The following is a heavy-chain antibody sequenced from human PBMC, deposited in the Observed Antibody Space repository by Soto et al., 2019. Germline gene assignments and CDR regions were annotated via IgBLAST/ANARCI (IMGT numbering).Heavy chain of an antibody. Sequence: ASVKVSCKASGYTFFTYDISWVRQAPGQGLEWMGWISTYSGDTKYAQKFQGRVTMTTDTSTTTAYLELRSLRSDDTAVYYCARHHGPTTSENWFDPWGQGALVTVSS. CDR3: ARHHGPTTSENWFDP. CDR2: ISTYSGDT. D-gene: IGHD5-12*01. CDR1: GYTFFTYD. J-gene: IGHJ5*02. V-gene: IGHV1-18*01.